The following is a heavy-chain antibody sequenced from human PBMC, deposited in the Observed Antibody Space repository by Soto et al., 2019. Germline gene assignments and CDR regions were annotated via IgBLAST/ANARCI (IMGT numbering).Heavy chain of an antibody. CDR2: LKSKSDGGAT. CDR3: IAGRNTKGAQTFEY. V-gene: IGHV3-15*07. J-gene: IGHJ4*01. Sequence: EVQLVQSGGGLVKPGGSVRLSCAASGVTFGDTPMNWVRQAPGKGLEWVGRLKSKSDGGATDLAAAVRCRFTISSAASTNTWHLQMDLLRTEDTAVYYCIAGRNTKGAQTFEYWGQGTLVTVSS. CDR1: GVTFGDTP.